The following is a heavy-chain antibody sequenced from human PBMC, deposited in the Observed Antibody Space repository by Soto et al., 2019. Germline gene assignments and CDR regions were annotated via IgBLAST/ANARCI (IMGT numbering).Heavy chain of an antibody. CDR3: ATDPRYFDWFDRFDP. D-gene: IGHD3-9*01. CDR1: GYTLTELS. J-gene: IGHJ5*02. CDR2: FDPEDGET. V-gene: IGHV1-24*01. Sequence: ASVKVSCKVSGYTLTELSMHWVRQAPGKGLEWMGGFDPEDGETIYAQKFQGRVTMTEETTTDTAYMELSSLRPEDTAVYYCATDPRYFDWFDRFDPWGQGTLVTVSS.